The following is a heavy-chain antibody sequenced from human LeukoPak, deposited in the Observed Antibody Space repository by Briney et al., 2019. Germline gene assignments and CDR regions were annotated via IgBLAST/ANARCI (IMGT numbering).Heavy chain of an antibody. V-gene: IGHV3-30*03. CDR2: ISCHGSNK. CDR3: ARLPEPSWNFRLYFDY. D-gene: IGHD1-7*01. Sequence: SLRLSCAASGFTFSSYGMYWVRQAPGKGLEWVAVISCHGSNKYYADSVKGRFTISRDNSKNTLYLQMNSLRGEDTAVYYCARLPEPSWNFRLYFDYWGQGILVTVSS. CDR1: GFTFSSYG. J-gene: IGHJ4*02.